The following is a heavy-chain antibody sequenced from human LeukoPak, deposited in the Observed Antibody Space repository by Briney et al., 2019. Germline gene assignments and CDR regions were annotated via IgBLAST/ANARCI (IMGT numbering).Heavy chain of an antibody. CDR2: INWNGGST. V-gene: IGHV3-20*04. Sequence: PGGSLRLSCAASGFTFDDYGMSWVRKAPGKGLEWVSGINWNGGSTGYADSVKGRFTISRDNAKNSLYLQMNSLRAEDTALYYCARDLAESGYYYMDVWGKGTTVTVSS. J-gene: IGHJ6*03. CDR3: ARDLAESGYYYMDV. CDR1: GFTFDDYG. D-gene: IGHD3-10*01.